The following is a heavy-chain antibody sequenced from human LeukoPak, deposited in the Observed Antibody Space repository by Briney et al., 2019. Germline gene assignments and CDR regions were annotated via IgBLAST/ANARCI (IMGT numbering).Heavy chain of an antibody. CDR2: ISFSGTYI. CDR1: GFSFSSYS. D-gene: IGHD5-18*01. CDR3: ARRASTERGHSYGLDY. Sequence: GGSLRLSCAASGFSFSSYSMNWVRQAPGKGLEWVSSISFSGTYIYYADSLKGRNTISRDNARRSLFLQMNSLRAEDTAVYYCARRASTERGHSYGLDYWGQGTLVTVSS. J-gene: IGHJ4*02. V-gene: IGHV3-21*01.